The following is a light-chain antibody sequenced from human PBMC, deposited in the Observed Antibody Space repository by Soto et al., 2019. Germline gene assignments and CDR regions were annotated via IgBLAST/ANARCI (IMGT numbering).Light chain of an antibody. CDR2: EVV. CDR3: CSYSGHTNVV. V-gene: IGLV2-8*01. CDR1: INDVGGYNY. J-gene: IGLJ2*01. Sequence: QSALTQPPSASGSPGQSVTISCTGTINDVGGYNYVSWYQQFAGEAPKLIIYEVVKRPSGVPDRFSASKSGNTASLTDSGLQAEDEADYYCCSYSGHTNVVFGGGTKLTVL.